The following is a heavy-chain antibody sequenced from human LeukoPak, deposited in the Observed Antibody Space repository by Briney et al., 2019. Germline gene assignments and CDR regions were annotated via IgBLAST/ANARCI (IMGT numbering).Heavy chain of an antibody. CDR3: AKSQYSFASGSSRPLFDY. CDR1: GYIFTYYY. D-gene: IGHD3-10*01. CDR2: INSNSGGT. J-gene: IGHJ4*02. V-gene: IGHV1-2*02. Sequence: ASVKVSCKASGYIFTYYYIHWVRQARGQGLEWMGWINSNSGGTYFAQKFEARVTLTRDTIINTGYMEMRGLTSDDTAVYYCAKSQYSFASGSSRPLFDYWGQGTLVTVSS.